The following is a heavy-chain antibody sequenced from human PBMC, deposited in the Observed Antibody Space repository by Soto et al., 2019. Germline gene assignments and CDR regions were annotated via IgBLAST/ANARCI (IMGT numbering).Heavy chain of an antibody. D-gene: IGHD5-12*01. CDR3: GRDGVDILSPDLGQWLDP. CDR1: GYTFSAYY. Sequence: QVHLVQSGAEVKSPGAAVKVSCKASGYTFSAYYLHWVRHAPGQGLEWMGWLDPNTGRTNYAQKFKGRVTMTSDTSISTVYMELSRLTSDDSAVYYCGRDGVDILSPDLGQWLDPWGPGTLVTVSS. CDR2: LDPNTGRT. V-gene: IGHV1-2*02. J-gene: IGHJ5*02.